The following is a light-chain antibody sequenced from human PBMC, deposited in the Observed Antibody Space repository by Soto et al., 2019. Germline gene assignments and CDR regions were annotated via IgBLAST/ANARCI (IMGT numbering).Light chain of an antibody. J-gene: IGLJ2*01. CDR3: QFFDLHVLALI. V-gene: IGLV1-40*01. CDR1: DSNIGAGFG. CDR2: SNT. Sequence: QSVLTQPPSVSGAPGQRVTISCTGSDSNIGAGFGVQWYQQFPRTAPRLLIYSNTNRPSGVPDRFSASKSGTSAPLAITGLRAEDEADYYWQFFDLHVLALIFGVGTKLTVL.